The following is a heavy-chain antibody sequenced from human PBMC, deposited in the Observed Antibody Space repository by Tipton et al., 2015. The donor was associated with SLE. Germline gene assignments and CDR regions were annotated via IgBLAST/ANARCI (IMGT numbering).Heavy chain of an antibody. V-gene: IGHV4-39*01. D-gene: IGHD3-16*01. CDR1: GGSISSSSYY. J-gene: IGHJ3*02. CDR3: ARLGAEDAFDI. Sequence: GLVKPSETLSLTCTVSGGSISSSSYYWGWIRQPPGKGLEWIGSIYYSGSTYYNPSLKSRVTISVDTSKNQFSLKLSSVTAADTAVYYCARLGAEDAFDIWGQGTMVTVSS. CDR2: IYYSGST.